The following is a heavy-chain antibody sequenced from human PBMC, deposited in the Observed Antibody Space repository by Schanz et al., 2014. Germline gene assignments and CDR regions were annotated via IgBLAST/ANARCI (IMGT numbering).Heavy chain of an antibody. J-gene: IGHJ3*02. CDR3: ARHQYYFGSGNPFDI. D-gene: IGHD3-10*01. CDR2: IGYDGSEK. CDR1: GLNFDYYG. V-gene: IGHV3-33*01. Sequence: QVQLVESGGGVVQPGRSLRLSCATSGLNFDYYGMNWVRQAPGKGLEWVANIGYDGSEKYYVDSVKGRFSISRDNGETSVYLQINSLRVEDTAVYYCARHQYYFGSGNPFDIWGQGTMVTVSS.